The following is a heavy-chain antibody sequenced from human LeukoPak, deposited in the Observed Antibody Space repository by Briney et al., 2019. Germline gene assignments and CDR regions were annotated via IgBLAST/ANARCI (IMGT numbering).Heavy chain of an antibody. D-gene: IGHD3-9*01. Sequence: QTGGSLRLSCAVSGFRVTNDYMNWVRQAPGKGLEWVSIIYAGGSTYYADSVKGRFTISRDSSNNTLFLQMSNLSADDSGLYYCATDIRSSPLGFWGHGTLVTVSS. CDR2: IYAGGST. V-gene: IGHV3-66*01. J-gene: IGHJ4*01. CDR3: ATDIRSSPLGF. CDR1: GFRVTNDY.